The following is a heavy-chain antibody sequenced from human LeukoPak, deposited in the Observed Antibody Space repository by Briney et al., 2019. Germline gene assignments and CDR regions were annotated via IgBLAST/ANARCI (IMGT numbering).Heavy chain of an antibody. D-gene: IGHD4-17*01. CDR2: IYYSGST. CDR3: ARVSGYDYGDYRLDD. CDR1: GGTFSGYY. V-gene: IGHV4-34*11. Sequence: PSETLSLTCAAYGGTFSGYYWSWIRQPPGKGLEWIGYIYYSGSTNYNPSLKSRVTISVDTNKNKFSLKLISGTVADTAVFYFARVSGYDYGDYRLDDWGQGTLVTVSS. J-gene: IGHJ4*02.